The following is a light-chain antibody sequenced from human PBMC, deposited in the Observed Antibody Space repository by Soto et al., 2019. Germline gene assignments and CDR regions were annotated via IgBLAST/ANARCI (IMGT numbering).Light chain of an antibody. CDR2: DVS. CDR3: FSYAGTYTPVV. CDR1: SSDVGGYDY. V-gene: IGLV2-11*01. J-gene: IGLJ2*01. Sequence: QSVLTQPRSVSGSPGQSVTISCSGTSSDVGGYDYVSWYQQSPDKAPKLMIFDVSERPAGVPDRFAGSKSGNTASLTISGLQAEDEADYYCFSYAGTYTPVVFGGGTTVTVL.